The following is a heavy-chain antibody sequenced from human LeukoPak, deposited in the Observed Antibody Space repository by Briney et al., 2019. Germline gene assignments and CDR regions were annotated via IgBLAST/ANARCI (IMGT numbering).Heavy chain of an antibody. D-gene: IGHD2-21*02. J-gene: IGHJ1*01. CDR1: GFTFNRCW. V-gene: IGHV3-7*01. Sequence: GGALRLSCVVSGFTFNRCWMNWVRQAPGKGLEGVAHINPDGRDTYYVDSVKGRFTISRDNAQNSMYLQMNSLRVEDTAVYYCTSWGDTTAEYFQRWGQGTLVTVSS. CDR2: INPDGRDT. CDR3: TSWGDTTAEYFQR.